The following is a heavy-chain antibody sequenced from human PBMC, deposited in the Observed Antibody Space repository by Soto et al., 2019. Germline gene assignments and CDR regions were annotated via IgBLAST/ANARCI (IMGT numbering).Heavy chain of an antibody. Sequence: QVQLEESGGEVEQPGASVRLSCKTSGGTFSTYAINWMRQAPGQGREWMRAIIPLFGTADYSQTFQGRVTITADESTSTAYMELSSLRFDDTAVYFCARPRGTYSSGYYYFDFWGQGTLVTVSS. V-gene: IGHV1-69*01. CDR3: ARPRGTYSSGYYYFDF. CDR1: GGTFSTYA. CDR2: IIPLFGTA. J-gene: IGHJ4*02. D-gene: IGHD6-19*01.